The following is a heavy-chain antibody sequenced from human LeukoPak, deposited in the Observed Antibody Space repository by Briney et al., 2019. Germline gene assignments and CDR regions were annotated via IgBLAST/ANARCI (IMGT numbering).Heavy chain of an antibody. CDR3: ARVLGRYFDWYLSRADAFDI. Sequence: SQTLSLTCTVSGGSISSGSYYWSWIRQPAGTGLEWIGRIYTSGSTNYNPSLKSRVTISVDTSKNQFSLKLSSVTAADTAVCYCARVLGRYFDWYLSRADAFDIWGQGTMVTVSS. CDR2: IYTSGST. J-gene: IGHJ3*02. CDR1: GGSISSGSYY. V-gene: IGHV4-61*02. D-gene: IGHD3-9*01.